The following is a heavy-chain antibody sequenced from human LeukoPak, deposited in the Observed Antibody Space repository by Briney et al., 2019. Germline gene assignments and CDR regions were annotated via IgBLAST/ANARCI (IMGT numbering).Heavy chain of an antibody. D-gene: IGHD3-9*01. J-gene: IGHJ4*02. CDR2: IYYSGST. CDR1: GGSIRSSYYY. CDR3: ASSDILTGPYDY. V-gene: IGHV4-61*01. Sequence: ASETLSLTCTVSGGSIRSSYYYWSWIRQPPGKGLEWIGYIYYSGSTNYNPSLKSRVTISVDTSKNQFSLKLSSVTAADTAVYYCASSDILTGPYDYWGQGTLVTVSS.